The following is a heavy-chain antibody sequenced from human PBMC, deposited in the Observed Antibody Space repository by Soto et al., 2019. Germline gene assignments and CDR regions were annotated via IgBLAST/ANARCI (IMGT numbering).Heavy chain of an antibody. J-gene: IGHJ4*02. Sequence: SETLSLTCTVSGGSISSSSYFWGWIRQPPGKGLEWIGYIYHGESTYYNPSLKSRVTISVDRSKNQFSLKLSSVTAADTAVYYCARAEGGIFDYWGQGTLVTVSS. CDR3: ARAEGGIFDY. CDR1: GGSISSSSYF. CDR2: IYHGEST. V-gene: IGHV4-30-2*01.